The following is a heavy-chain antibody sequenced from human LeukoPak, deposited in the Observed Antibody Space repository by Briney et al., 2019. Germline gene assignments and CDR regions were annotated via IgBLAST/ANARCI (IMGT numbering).Heavy chain of an antibody. CDR2: IKSKTDGGTT. D-gene: IGHD6-13*01. J-gene: IGHJ4*02. CDR3: ATLLAAAGYDY. CDR1: GFTFSNAW. V-gene: IGHV3-15*01. Sequence: GGSLRLSCSASGFTFSNAWMSWVRQAPGKGLEWVGRIKSKTDGGTTDYAAPVKGRFTISRDDSKNTLYLQMNSLKTEDTAVYYCATLLAAAGYDYWGQGALVTVSS.